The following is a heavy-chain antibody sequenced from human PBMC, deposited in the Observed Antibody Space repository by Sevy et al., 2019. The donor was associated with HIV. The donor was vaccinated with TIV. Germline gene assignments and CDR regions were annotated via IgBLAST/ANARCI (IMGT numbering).Heavy chain of an antibody. V-gene: IGHV3-48*02. Sequence: GGSLRLSCAVSGFTFSSYSMNWVRQAPGKGLEWVSYISSSSSTIYYADSVKGRFTISRDNAKNSLYLQMNSLRDEDTAVYYCARDQASGYSGFTVAGRAFDIWGQGTMVTVSS. CDR2: ISSSSSTI. CDR1: GFTFSSYS. D-gene: IGHD5-12*01. CDR3: ARDQASGYSGFTVAGRAFDI. J-gene: IGHJ3*02.